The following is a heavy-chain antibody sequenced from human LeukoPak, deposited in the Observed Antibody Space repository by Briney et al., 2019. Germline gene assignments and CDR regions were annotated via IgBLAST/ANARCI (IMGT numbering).Heavy chain of an antibody. V-gene: IGHV3-7*03. D-gene: IGHD4-17*01. CDR2: IKQGGEER. CDR3: TRVPNYGSRTDYLDY. CDR1: GFPFSSHW. Sequence: GRCLRLSCAASGFPFSSHWMNWVSQARGKGLEWVANIKQGGEERNYVESVEERFNDSRDDAKSSLYLHMNSLRAEDTAIYYCTRVPNYGSRTDYLDYWGQGTLVTVSS. J-gene: IGHJ4*02.